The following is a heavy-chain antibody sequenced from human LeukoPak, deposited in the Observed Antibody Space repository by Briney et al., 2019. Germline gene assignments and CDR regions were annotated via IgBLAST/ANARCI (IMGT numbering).Heavy chain of an antibody. J-gene: IGHJ4*02. D-gene: IGHD3-22*01. CDR3: AKDKLRSTKDYDGSGYILDY. CDR2: ISGDGTIS. Sequence: PGVSLRLCCAVSGFTFDYFVMHSVPHAPGRGLERVSLISGDGTISYYEDSMRGRFTGSSANSKNSLCLQMNSLRTEDTAVYDGAKDKLRSTKDYDGSGYILDYWGQGTLVTVSA. CDR1: GFTFDYFV. V-gene: IGHV3-43*02.